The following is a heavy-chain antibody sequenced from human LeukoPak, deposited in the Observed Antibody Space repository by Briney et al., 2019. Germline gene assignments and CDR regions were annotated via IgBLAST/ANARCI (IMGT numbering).Heavy chain of an antibody. CDR2: ISYDGSNK. Sequence: PGGSLRLSCAASGFTFSSYAMHWVRQAPGKGLEWVAVISYDGSNKYYADSVKGRFTISRDNSKNTLYLQMNSLRAEDTAVYYCARDVRQYSGSYFGWGKLFGKEYYFDYWGQGTLVTVSS. CDR3: ARDVRQYSGSYFGWGKLFGKEYYFDY. D-gene: IGHD1-26*01. V-gene: IGHV3-30*04. J-gene: IGHJ4*02. CDR1: GFTFSSYA.